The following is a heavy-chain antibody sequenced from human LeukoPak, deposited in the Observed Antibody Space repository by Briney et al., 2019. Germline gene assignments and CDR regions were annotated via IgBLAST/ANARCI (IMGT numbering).Heavy chain of an antibody. D-gene: IGHD2-2*01. V-gene: IGHV4-34*01. Sequence: SETLSLTCAVYGGSFSGYYWSWIRQPPGKGLEWIGEINHSGSTNYNPSLKSRVTISVDTSKNQFSLKLISVTAADTAVYYCATGGSTSPRDWGQRTLVTVSS. CDR3: ATGGSTSPRD. J-gene: IGHJ4*02. CDR1: GGSFSGYY. CDR2: INHSGST.